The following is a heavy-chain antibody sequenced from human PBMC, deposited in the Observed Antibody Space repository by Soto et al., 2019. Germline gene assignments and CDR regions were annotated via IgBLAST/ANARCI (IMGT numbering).Heavy chain of an antibody. CDR1: TGSMRTYY. Sequence: PXGTLSLTSSVSTGSMRTYYWTWIRQSPGKGLEWIGQISHTGRTKYNPSLESRVTISVDTSRKQFSLKLTSVTAADTALYSCARDDTTGLFDFWGQGTLVTVSS. V-gene: IGHV4-59*01. D-gene: IGHD4-17*01. CDR2: ISHTGRT. CDR3: ARDDTTGLFDF. J-gene: IGHJ4*02.